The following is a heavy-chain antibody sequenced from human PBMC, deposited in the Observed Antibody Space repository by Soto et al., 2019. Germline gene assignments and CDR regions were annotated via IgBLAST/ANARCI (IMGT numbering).Heavy chain of an antibody. D-gene: IGHD3-10*01. CDR1: GFTFSSYG. V-gene: IGHV3-30*18. J-gene: IGHJ5*02. CDR3: AKDFYGSGSGWANWFDP. Sequence: PGGSLRLSCAASGFTFSSYGMHWVRQAPGKGLEWVAVISYDGSNKYYADSVKGRFTISRDNSKNTLYLQMNSLRAEDTAVYYCAKDFYGSGSGWANWFDPWGQGTLVTVSS. CDR2: ISYDGSNK.